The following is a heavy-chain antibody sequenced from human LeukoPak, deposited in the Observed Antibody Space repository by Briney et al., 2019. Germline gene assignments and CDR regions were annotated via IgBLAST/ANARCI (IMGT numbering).Heavy chain of an antibody. D-gene: IGHD3-22*01. CDR2: ISAYNGNT. Sequence: GASVKVSCKASGYTFTSYGISWVRQAPGQGLEWMGWISAYNGNTNYAQKLQGRVTMTTDTSTSTAYMELRSLRSDDTAVYYCARDQDYYDSSGCYYTSDYWGQGTLVTVSS. J-gene: IGHJ4*02. V-gene: IGHV1-18*01. CDR3: ARDQDYYDSSGCYYTSDY. CDR1: GYTFTSYG.